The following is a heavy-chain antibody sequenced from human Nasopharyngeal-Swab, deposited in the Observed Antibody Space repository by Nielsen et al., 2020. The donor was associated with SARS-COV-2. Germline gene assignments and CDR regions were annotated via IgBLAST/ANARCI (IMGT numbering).Heavy chain of an antibody. CDR1: GFTFSSYG. CDR3: ARDGGGSYYADY. D-gene: IGHD1-26*01. J-gene: IGHJ4*02. V-gene: IGHV3-7*03. CDR2: IKQDGSEK. Sequence: GESLKISCAASGFTFSSYGMHWVRQAPGKGLEWVANIKQDGSEKYYVDSVKGRFTISRDNAKNSLYLQMNSLRAEDTAVYYCARDGGGSYYADYWGQGTLVTVSS.